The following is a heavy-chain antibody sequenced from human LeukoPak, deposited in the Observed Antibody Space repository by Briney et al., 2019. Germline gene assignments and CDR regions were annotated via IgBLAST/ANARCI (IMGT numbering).Heavy chain of an antibody. J-gene: IGHJ4*02. Sequence: GGSLRLSCAASGFTFDDYAMHWVRQAPGKGLEWVSGVSWNSFSTDYADSVKGRFAISRDNAKNSVFLQMNSLRPEDTALYYCAKVPSGGPPDFWGQGTLVTVSS. CDR2: VSWNSFST. CDR3: AKVPSGGPPDF. V-gene: IGHV3-9*01. CDR1: GFTFDDYA. D-gene: IGHD3-10*01.